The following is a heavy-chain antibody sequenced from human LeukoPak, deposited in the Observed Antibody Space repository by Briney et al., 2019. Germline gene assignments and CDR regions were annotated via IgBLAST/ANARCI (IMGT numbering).Heavy chain of an antibody. Sequence: GGSLRLSCAASGFTFSSYSMNWVRQAPGKGLEWVSSISSSSSYIYYADSVKGRFTISRDNAKNSLYLQMNSLRAEDTAVYYCARMFWSGYSDSDAFDIWGQGTMVTVSS. J-gene: IGHJ3*02. CDR1: GFTFSSYS. CDR3: ARMFWSGYSDSDAFDI. CDR2: ISSSSSYI. D-gene: IGHD3-3*01. V-gene: IGHV3-21*01.